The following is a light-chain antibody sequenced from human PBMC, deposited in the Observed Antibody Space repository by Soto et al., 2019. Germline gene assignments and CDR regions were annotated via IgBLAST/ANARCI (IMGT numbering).Light chain of an antibody. J-gene: IGKJ1*01. Sequence: ETVLTQSPGTLSLSPGERATLSCRASQSVSSSYLAWYQQKPGQPPRLLIYGASSRATGIPDRFSGSGSGTDFTLTIIRLEPADFAVYYCQHYGSSPPSWTFGQGIKVEIK. CDR2: GAS. V-gene: IGKV3-20*01. CDR1: QSVSSSY. CDR3: QHYGSSPPSWT.